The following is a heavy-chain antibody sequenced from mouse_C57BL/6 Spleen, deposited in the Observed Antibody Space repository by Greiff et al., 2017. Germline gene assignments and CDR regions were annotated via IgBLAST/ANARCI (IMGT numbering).Heavy chain of an antibody. CDR2: IDPNSGGT. D-gene: IGHD2-5*01. J-gene: IGHJ4*01. CDR1: GYTFTSYW. CDR3: ARRGAYYSIYWDAMDY. V-gene: IGHV1-72*01. Sequence: QVQLQQPGAELVKPGASVKLSCKASGYTFTSYWMHWVKQRPGRGLEWLGRIDPNSGGTKYNEKFKSKATLTVDKHSSTAYMQRSSLTSEDSAVYYCARRGAYYSIYWDAMDYWGQGTSVTVSS.